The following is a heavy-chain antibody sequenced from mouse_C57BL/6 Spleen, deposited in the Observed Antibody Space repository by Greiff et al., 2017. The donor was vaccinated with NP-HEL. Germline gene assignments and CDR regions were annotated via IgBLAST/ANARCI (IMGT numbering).Heavy chain of an antibody. V-gene: IGHV3-6*01. J-gene: IGHJ2*01. D-gene: IGHD3-1*01. Sequence: DVKLVESGPGLVKPSQSLSLTCSVTGYSITSGYYWNWIRQFPGNKLEWMGYISYDGSNNYNPSLKNRISITRDTSKNQFFLKLNSVTTEDTATYYCARDRTALDYWGQGTTLTVSS. CDR1: GYSITSGYY. CDR2: ISYDGSN. CDR3: ARDRTALDY.